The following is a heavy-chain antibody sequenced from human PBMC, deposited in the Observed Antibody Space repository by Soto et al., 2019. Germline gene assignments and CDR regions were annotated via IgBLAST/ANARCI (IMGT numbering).Heavy chain of an antibody. CDR2: TYYSGST. D-gene: IGHD1-26*01. V-gene: IGHV4-59*08. J-gene: IGHJ5*02. CDR3: VRPQGSTSMYHWFDP. Sequence: SETLSLTCTVSGVSMIAYYWNWMRHPPGKGLQWIGYTYYSGSTTYNPSLKSRVTISVDTSKNQFSLKLTSVTAADTAVYYCVRPQGSTSMYHWFDPWGQGTLVTVSS. CDR1: GVSMIAYY.